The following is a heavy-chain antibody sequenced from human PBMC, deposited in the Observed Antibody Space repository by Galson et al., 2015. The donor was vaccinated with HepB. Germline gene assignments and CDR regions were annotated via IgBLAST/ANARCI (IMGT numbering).Heavy chain of an antibody. V-gene: IGHV3-66*02. D-gene: IGHD3-10*01. Sequence: SLRLSCAASGFTVSSNYMSWVRQAPGKGLEWVSVIYSGGSTYYADSVKGRFTISRDNSKNTLYLQMNSLRAEDTAVYYCARDQEVGFGELPHWGQGTLVTVSS. CDR3: ARDQEVGFGELPH. J-gene: IGHJ4*02. CDR2: IYSGGST. CDR1: GFTVSSNY.